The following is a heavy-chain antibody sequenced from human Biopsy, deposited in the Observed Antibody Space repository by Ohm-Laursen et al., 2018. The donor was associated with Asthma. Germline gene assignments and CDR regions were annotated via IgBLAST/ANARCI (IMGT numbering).Heavy chain of an antibody. CDR2: IMTVFGTT. Sequence: SVKVSCKVPGGTFSNFAISWVRQAPGQGLEWLGGIMTVFGTTNYAQTFQGRVTITADESTSTAYMDVTSLRSEDTAIYYCARCQVGYSSGWSLLLKKIYYSGMDVWGQGTAVTASS. D-gene: IGHD6-19*01. V-gene: IGHV1-69*01. CDR3: ARCQVGYSSGWSLLLKKIYYSGMDV. J-gene: IGHJ6*02. CDR1: GGTFSNFA.